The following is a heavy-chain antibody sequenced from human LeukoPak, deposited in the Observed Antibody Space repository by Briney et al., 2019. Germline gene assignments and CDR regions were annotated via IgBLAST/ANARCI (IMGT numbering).Heavy chain of an antibody. CDR2: INPNSGGT. Sequence: ASVKVSCKASGYTFTGYYMHWVRQAPGQGLEWMGWINPNSGGTNYAQKFQGRVTMTRDTSISTACMELSRLRSDDTAVYYCAKHDYGDRSCDYWGQGTLVTVSS. V-gene: IGHV1-2*02. J-gene: IGHJ4*02. CDR3: AKHDYGDRSCDY. CDR1: GYTFTGYY. D-gene: IGHD4-17*01.